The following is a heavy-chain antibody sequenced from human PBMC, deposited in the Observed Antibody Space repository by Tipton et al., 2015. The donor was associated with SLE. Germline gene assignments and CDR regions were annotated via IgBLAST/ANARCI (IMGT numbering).Heavy chain of an antibody. V-gene: IGHV4-59*01. D-gene: IGHD1-1*01. CDR2: IYYSGST. J-gene: IGHJ4*02. Sequence: TLSLTCTVSGGSISSYYWSWIRQPPGKGLEWIGYIYYSGSTNYNPSLKSRVTISVDTSKNQFSLKLSSVTAAGTAVYYCAGLNWNPVEEAGDYWGQGTLVTVSS. CDR1: GGSISSYY. CDR3: AGLNWNPVEEAGDY.